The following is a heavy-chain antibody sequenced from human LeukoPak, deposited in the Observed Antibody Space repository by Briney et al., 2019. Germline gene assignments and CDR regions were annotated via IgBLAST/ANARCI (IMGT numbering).Heavy chain of an antibody. CDR1: GYTFTRYD. D-gene: IGHD2-15*01. V-gene: IGHV1-8*03. Sequence: ASVKVSCKASGYTFTRYDINWVRQATGQGLEWMGWMNPKSGNTGHAQKFQDRVTITRDPSISTVYMELSSLRSEDTAVYFCARVDGSADYWGQGTLVTVSS. J-gene: IGHJ4*02. CDR2: MNPKSGNT. CDR3: ARVDGSADY.